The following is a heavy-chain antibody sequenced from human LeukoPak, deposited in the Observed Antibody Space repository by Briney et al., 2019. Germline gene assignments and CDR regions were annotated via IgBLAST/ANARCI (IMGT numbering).Heavy chain of an antibody. CDR3: ARRSVLLGDAFDI. CDR2: IKEDGSEK. D-gene: IGHD3-10*01. CDR1: GFTFSINA. V-gene: IGHV3-7*01. J-gene: IGHJ3*02. Sequence: PGGSLRLSCVASGFTFSINAMSWVRQAPGKGLEWVANIKEDGSEKYYVDSVKGRFTISRDNAKNSLYLQMNSLRAEDTAVYYCARRSVLLGDAFDIWGQGTMVTVSS.